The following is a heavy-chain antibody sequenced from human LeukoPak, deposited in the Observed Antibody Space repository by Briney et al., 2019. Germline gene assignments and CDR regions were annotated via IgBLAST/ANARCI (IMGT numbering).Heavy chain of an antibody. Sequence: GASVKVSCKASGYTFTSYAMHWVRQAPGQRLEWMGWINAGNGNTKYSQEFQGRVTITRDTSASTAYMELSSLRSEDMAVYYCARGRGAVRGVIGYYYMDVWGKGTTVTVSS. D-gene: IGHD3-10*01. CDR3: ARGRGAVRGVIGYYYMDV. CDR1: GYTFTSYA. J-gene: IGHJ6*03. CDR2: INAGNGNT. V-gene: IGHV1-3*03.